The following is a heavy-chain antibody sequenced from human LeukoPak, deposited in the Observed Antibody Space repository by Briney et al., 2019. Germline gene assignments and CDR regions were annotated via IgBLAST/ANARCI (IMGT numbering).Heavy chain of an antibody. CDR3: AREGCSSTSCYWRGYYYYYGMDV. Sequence: GGSLRLSCAASGFTFSSYAMHWVRQAPGKGLEWVAVISYDGSNKYYADSVKGRFTISRDNSKNTLYLQMNSLRAEDTAVYYCAREGCSSTSCYWRGYYYYYGMDVWGQGTTVTVSS. J-gene: IGHJ6*02. V-gene: IGHV3-30-3*01. D-gene: IGHD2-2*01. CDR2: ISYDGSNK. CDR1: GFTFSSYA.